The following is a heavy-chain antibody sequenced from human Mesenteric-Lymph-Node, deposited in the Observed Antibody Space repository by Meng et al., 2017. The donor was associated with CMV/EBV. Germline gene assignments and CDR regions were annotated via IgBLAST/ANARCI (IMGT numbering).Heavy chain of an antibody. Sequence: SETLSLTCTVSGGSVSSSSYYWGWIRQPPGKGLEWIGSIYYSGSTYYNPSLKSRVTMSVDTSNNQFSLRLSSVTAADTAVYYCARAGYSSSWYPLSYYYYYGMDVWGQGTTVTVSS. CDR3: ARAGYSSSWYPLSYYYYYGMDV. CDR2: IYYSGST. J-gene: IGHJ6*02. D-gene: IGHD6-13*01. CDR1: GGSVSSSSYY. V-gene: IGHV4-39*01.